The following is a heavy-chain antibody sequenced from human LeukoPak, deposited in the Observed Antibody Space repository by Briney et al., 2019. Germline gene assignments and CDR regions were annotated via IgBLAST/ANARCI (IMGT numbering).Heavy chain of an antibody. CDR3: AKDRKAFVVVAATH. CDR2: ISVSGPST. Sequence: GGSLRLSCAASGFTFSSYAMSWVRQAPGKGLEWVSSISVSGPSTYYADSVKGRFTISRDNSKNTLYLQMNSLRAEDTAIYYCAKDRKAFVVVAATHWGHGTLVTVSS. J-gene: IGHJ4*01. D-gene: IGHD2-21*01. V-gene: IGHV3-23*01. CDR1: GFTFSSYA.